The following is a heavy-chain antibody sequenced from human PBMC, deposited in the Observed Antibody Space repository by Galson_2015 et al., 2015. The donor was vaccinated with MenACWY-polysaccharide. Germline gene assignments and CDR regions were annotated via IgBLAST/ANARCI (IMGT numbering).Heavy chain of an antibody. CDR3: ARVSSTESFYYYSGMDV. CDR2: TWYDGSKK. CDR1: GFIFSDYA. D-gene: IGHD3-16*01. J-gene: IGHJ6*02. Sequence: SLRLSCAVSGFIFSDYAIHWVRQAPGKGLEWVAVTWYDGSKKYYADSVKGRFTISRDNAKNTLYLQMDSLRVEDTAVYYCARVSSTESFYYYSGMDVWGQGTTVTVSS. V-gene: IGHV3-33*08.